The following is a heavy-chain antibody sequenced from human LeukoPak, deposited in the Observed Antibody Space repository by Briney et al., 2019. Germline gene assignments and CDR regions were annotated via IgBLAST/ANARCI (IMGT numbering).Heavy chain of an antibody. CDR3: AREVVLAGYSAYYFDY. D-gene: IGHD3-9*01. Sequence: GRSLRLSCVVSGFTFSSYWMSWVRQAPGKGLEWVANIKQDGSEEYYVDSVKGRFTVSRDNAKNSLYLQMNSLRAEDTAVYYCAREVVLAGYSAYYFDYWGQGTLVTVSS. CDR2: IKQDGSEE. V-gene: IGHV3-7*01. CDR1: GFTFSSYW. J-gene: IGHJ4*02.